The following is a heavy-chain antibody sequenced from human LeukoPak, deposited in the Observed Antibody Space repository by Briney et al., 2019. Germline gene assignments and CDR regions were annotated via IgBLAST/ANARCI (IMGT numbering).Heavy chain of an antibody. CDR1: GFTFSSYS. Sequence: PGGSLRLSCVASGFTFSSYSMNWVRQAPGKGLEWVANIKQDGSEKYYVDSVKGRFTISRDNAKHSLSLQMNSLRAEDTAVYYCARDRLYGPPDYWGQGTLVTVSS. D-gene: IGHD4-17*01. CDR2: IKQDGSEK. CDR3: ARDRLYGPPDY. J-gene: IGHJ4*02. V-gene: IGHV3-7*01.